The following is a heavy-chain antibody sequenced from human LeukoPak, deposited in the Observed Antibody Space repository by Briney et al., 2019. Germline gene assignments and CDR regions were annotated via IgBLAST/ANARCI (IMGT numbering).Heavy chain of an antibody. D-gene: IGHD3-16*01. J-gene: IGHJ4*02. CDR2: ISWNSGSI. V-gene: IGHV3-9*01. CDR3: AKDGPFGSN. CDR1: GFTFDDYA. Sequence: GGSLRLSCAASGFTFDDYAMHWVRQAPGKGLEWVSGISWNSGSIGYADSVKGRFTISRDNAKSSLYLQMNSLRAEDTALYYCAKDGPFGSNWGQGTLVTVSS.